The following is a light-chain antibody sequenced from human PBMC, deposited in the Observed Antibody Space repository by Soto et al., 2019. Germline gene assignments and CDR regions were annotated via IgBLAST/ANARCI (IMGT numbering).Light chain of an antibody. J-gene: IGLJ1*01. CDR2: EGI. CDR1: SSDVGTYNL. Sequence: QSALTQPASVSGSPGQSITISCTGTSSDVGTYNLVSWYQQHPGKAPKLIIYEGIKRPSGVSNRFSGSKSGNTASLTISGIQAEDESDYYCCSYAGNSTFVFGTGTKLTVL. CDR3: CSYAGNSTFV. V-gene: IGLV2-23*01.